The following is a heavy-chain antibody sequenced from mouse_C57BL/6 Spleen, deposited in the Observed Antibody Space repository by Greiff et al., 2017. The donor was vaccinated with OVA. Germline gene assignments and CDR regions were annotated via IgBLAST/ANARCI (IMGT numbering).Heavy chain of an antibody. CDR2: FHPYNDDT. D-gene: IGHD1-1*01. CDR3: ARGLTTVVATGYWYFDV. Sequence: QVQLQQSGAELVKPGASVKMSCKASGYTFTTYPIEWMKQNPGKSLEWIGTFHPYNDDTKYNEKFKGKATLTVEKSSSTVYLELSRLTSDDSAVYYCARGLTTVVATGYWYFDVWGTGTTVTVSS. CDR1: GYTFTTYP. J-gene: IGHJ1*03. V-gene: IGHV1-47*01.